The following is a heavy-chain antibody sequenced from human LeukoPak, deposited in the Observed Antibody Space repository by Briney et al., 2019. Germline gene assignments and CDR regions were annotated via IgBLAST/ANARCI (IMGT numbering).Heavy chain of an antibody. CDR3: ARVGGNRWGFDY. V-gene: IGHV1-3*01. J-gene: IGHJ4*02. CDR2: INAGNGNT. Sequence: ASVNVSCKASGYTFTSYAMHWVRQAPGQRLEWMGWINAGNGNTKYSQKFQGRVTITRDTSASTAYMELSSLRSEDTAVYYCARVGGNRWGFDYWGQGTLVTVSS. D-gene: IGHD4-23*01. CDR1: GYTFTSYA.